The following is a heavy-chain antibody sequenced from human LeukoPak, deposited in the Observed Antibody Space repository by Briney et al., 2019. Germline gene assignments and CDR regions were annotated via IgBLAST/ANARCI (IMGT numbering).Heavy chain of an antibody. CDR3: ARDSRSGHTTFDP. D-gene: IGHD3-10*01. CDR2: INAGNGNT. J-gene: IGHJ5*02. Sequence: ASVKVSCKASGYTFTSYAMHWVRQAPGQRLEWMGWINAGNGNTKYSQKFQGRVTITRDTSASTAYMELSSLRSEDTAVYYCARDSRSGHTTFDPWGQGTLVTVSS. V-gene: IGHV1-3*01. CDR1: GYTFTSYA.